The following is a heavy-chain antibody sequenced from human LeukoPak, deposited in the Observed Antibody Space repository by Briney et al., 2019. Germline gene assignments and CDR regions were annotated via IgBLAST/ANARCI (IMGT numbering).Heavy chain of an antibody. V-gene: IGHV4-39*01. D-gene: IGHD6-19*01. J-gene: IGHJ4*02. CDR3: ARVVAGMYYFDY. CDR2: IYYSGST. Sequence: SETLSLTCTVSGGSISSSSYYWGWIRQPPGKGLEWIGSIYYSGSTYYNPSLKSQVTISVDTSKNQFSLKLSSVTAADTAVYYCARVVAGMYYFDYWGQGTLVTVSS. CDR1: GGSISSSSYY.